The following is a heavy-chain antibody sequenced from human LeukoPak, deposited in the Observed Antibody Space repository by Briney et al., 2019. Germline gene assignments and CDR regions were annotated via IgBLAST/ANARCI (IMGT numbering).Heavy chain of an antibody. V-gene: IGHV3-23*01. J-gene: IGHJ6*02. CDR2: ISGSGGST. CDR1: GFTFSSYA. CDR3: ANLLIVVVPAGQDYVMDV. D-gene: IGHD2-2*01. Sequence: GGSLRLSCAASGFTFSSYAMSWVRQAPGNGLEWVSAISGSGGSTYYADSVKGRFTISRDNSKNTLYLQMNSLRAEDTAVYYCANLLIVVVPAGQDYVMDVWGQGTTVTVSS.